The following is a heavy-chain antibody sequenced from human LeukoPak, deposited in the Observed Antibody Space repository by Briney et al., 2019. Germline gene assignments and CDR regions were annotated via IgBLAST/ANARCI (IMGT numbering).Heavy chain of an antibody. CDR3: ARDGRGVNPKVSYYYGMDV. J-gene: IGHJ6*02. CDR2: ISAYNGNT. V-gene: IGHV1-18*01. Sequence: ASVKVSCKASGGTFSSYAISWVRQAPGQGLEWMGWISAYNGNTNYAQKLQGRVTMTTDTSTSTAYMELRSLRSDDTAVYYCARDGRGVNPKVSYYYGMDVWGQGTTVTVSS. D-gene: IGHD3-10*01. CDR1: GGTFSSYA.